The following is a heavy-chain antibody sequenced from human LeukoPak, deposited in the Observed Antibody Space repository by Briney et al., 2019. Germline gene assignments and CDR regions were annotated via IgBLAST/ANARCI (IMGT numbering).Heavy chain of an antibody. D-gene: IGHD2-2*01. V-gene: IGHV3-21*01. CDR1: GFTFSSYS. J-gene: IGHJ6*03. CDR2: ISSSSSYI. Sequence: PGGSLRLSCAASGFTFSSYSMNWVRQAPGKGLEWVSSISSSSSYIYYADSVKGRFTISRDNAKNSLYLQMNSLRAEDTAVYYCARDLCSSTSCYYYYCYMDVWGKGTTVTVSS. CDR3: ARDLCSSTSCYYYYCYMDV.